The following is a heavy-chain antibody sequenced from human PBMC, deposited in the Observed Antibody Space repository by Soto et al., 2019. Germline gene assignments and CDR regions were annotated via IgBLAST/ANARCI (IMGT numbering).Heavy chain of an antibody. CDR1: GGSVNSVGYM. J-gene: IGHJ4*02. D-gene: IGHD1-26*01. CDR2: ISYTGST. Sequence: PSETLSLTCNVSGGSVNSVGYMWTWIRQPPGKGLEWIGYISYTGSTNYNPSLKSRLSISVDASKNRFSLKVSSMTYADSAVYYCARISGAYGAIDFWGQGTPVTVSS. V-gene: IGHV4-61*03. CDR3: ARISGAYGAIDF.